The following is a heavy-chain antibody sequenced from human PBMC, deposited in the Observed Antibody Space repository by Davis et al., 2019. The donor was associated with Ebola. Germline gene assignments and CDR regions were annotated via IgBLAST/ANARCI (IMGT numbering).Heavy chain of an antibody. J-gene: IGHJ4*02. D-gene: IGHD2-15*01. CDR1: GFTFSSYW. V-gene: IGHV3-7*03. CDR2: IKQDGSEK. CDR3: ARFLGYCSGGSCPLDY. Sequence: GESLKISCAASGFTFSSYWMSWVRQAPGKGLEWVANIKQDGSEKYYVDSVKGRFTISRDNAKNSLYLQMNSLRAEDTAVYYCARFLGYCSGGSCPLDYWGQGTLVTVSS.